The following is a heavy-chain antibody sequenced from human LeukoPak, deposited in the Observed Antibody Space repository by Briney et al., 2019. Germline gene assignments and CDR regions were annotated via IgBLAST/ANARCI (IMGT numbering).Heavy chain of an antibody. CDR1: GDSIGASINSPNW. Sequence: SETLSLTCVVSGDSIGASINSPNWWSWVRQPPGKGLEWIGEIFHSGSTNYNPSLKSRVSMSVDRSKNQFSLKLSSVTAADTAVYYCARQQVRVDYGGNSAGSDAFDIWGQGTMVTVSS. CDR2: IFHSGST. CDR3: ARQQVRVDYGGNSAGSDAFDI. J-gene: IGHJ3*02. V-gene: IGHV4-4*02. D-gene: IGHD4-23*01.